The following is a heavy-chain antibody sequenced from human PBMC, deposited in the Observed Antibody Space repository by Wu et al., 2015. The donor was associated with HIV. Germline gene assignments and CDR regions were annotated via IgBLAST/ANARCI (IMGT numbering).Heavy chain of an antibody. CDR3: ACGIQSGGANF. Sequence: HVQLVQSGAAVRKPGASVKVSCRSSGYSFTAYYLHWVRQAPGQGLEWMGRLTPNTGATDFAQKFQGRVTVTRDTSLSTAYMELRGLRPDDTAVYYCACGIQSGGANFWGQGTLVTVS. CDR1: GYSFTAYY. V-gene: IGHV1-2*02. D-gene: IGHD2-21*01. CDR2: LTPNTGAT. J-gene: IGHJ4*02.